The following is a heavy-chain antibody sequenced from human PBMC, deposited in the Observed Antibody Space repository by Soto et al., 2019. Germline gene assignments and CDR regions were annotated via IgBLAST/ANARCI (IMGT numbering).Heavy chain of an antibody. Sequence: GESLRLSCAASGFTFSSYGMHWVRQAPGKGLEWVAVIWYDGSNKYYADSVKGRFTISRDNSKNTLYLQMNSLRAEDTAVYYCARDGGSRVVVVPAAIDYWGQGTLVTVSS. V-gene: IGHV3-33*01. D-gene: IGHD2-2*02. CDR3: ARDGGSRVVVVPAAIDY. J-gene: IGHJ4*02. CDR2: IWYDGSNK. CDR1: GFTFSSYG.